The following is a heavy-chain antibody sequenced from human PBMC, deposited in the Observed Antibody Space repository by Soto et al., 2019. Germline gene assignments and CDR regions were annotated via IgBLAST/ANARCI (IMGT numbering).Heavy chain of an antibody. CDR1: GGSISIYY. Sequence: PSETLSVTCTFSGGSISIYYWSWIRQPPGKGLEWIGYIYYSGSTNYNPSLKSRATISVDTSKNQFSLKLSSVTAADTAVYYCARDLGLMATKKKGAFDIWGQGTMVTVSS. J-gene: IGHJ3*02. CDR3: ARDLGLMATKKKGAFDI. CDR2: IYYSGST. V-gene: IGHV4-59*01. D-gene: IGHD5-12*01.